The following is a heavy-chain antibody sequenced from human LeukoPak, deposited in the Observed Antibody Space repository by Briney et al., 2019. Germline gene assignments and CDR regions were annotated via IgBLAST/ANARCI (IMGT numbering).Heavy chain of an antibody. CDR2: IPYDGSNK. Sequence: GRSLRLSCAASGFTFSNYGFPWVRQAPGKGLEWVAVIPYDGSNKYYADSVKGRFTISRDNSKNTLYLQMNTLRAEDTAVYYCAKEVGYGMDVWGQGTTVTVPS. D-gene: IGHD1-26*01. J-gene: IGHJ6*02. CDR1: GFTFSNYG. CDR3: AKEVGYGMDV. V-gene: IGHV3-30*18.